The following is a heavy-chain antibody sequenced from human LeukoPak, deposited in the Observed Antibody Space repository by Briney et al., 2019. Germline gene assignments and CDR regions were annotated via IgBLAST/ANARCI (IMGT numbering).Heavy chain of an antibody. D-gene: IGHD6-13*01. Sequence: GGSLRLSCAASGFTVSSNFMTWVRQAPGKGLEWVSVISIPGSITYADSVKGRFTTSRDNSKNTLYLQMNSLRADDTAVYYCARDKGSSWSDAFDIWGQGTMVTVSS. CDR3: ARDKGSSWSDAFDI. CDR1: GFTVSSNF. J-gene: IGHJ3*02. CDR2: ISIPGSI. V-gene: IGHV3-53*01.